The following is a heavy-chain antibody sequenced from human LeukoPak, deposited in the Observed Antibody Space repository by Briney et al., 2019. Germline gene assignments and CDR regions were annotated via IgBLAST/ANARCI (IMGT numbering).Heavy chain of an antibody. CDR3: ARDGWFGDYNWFDP. J-gene: IGHJ5*02. CDR1: GFTFSSYS. D-gene: IGHD3-10*01. CDR2: ISSASNTI. Sequence: GESLRLSCAASGFTFSSYSMNWVRQAPGKGLEWVSYISSASNTIYYADSLKGRFTISRDNAKNSLYLQMNSLRAEDTAMYYCARDGWFGDYNWFDPWGQGTLVTVSS. V-gene: IGHV3-48*01.